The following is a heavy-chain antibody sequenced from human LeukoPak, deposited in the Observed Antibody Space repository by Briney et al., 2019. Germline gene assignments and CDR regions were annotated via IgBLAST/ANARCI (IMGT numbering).Heavy chain of an antibody. D-gene: IGHD6-6*01. CDR1: GFTFSSYA. CDR3: AREGLYSSSSSDH. J-gene: IGHJ4*02. V-gene: IGHV3-7*01. Sequence: GGSLRLSCAASGFTFSSYAMSWVRQAPGKGLEWVANIKQDGSDKYYVDSVKGRFTISRDNAKNSLYLQMSSLRAEDTAVYYCAREGLYSSSSSDHWGQGTLVTVSS. CDR2: IKQDGSDK.